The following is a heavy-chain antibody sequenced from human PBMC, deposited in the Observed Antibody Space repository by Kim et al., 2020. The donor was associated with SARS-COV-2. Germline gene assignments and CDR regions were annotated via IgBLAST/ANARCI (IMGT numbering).Heavy chain of an antibody. CDR3: ARVNDAGTHFDY. CDR2: IYYSGST. V-gene: IGHV4-59*13. CDR1: GGSISSYY. Sequence: SETLSLTCTVSGGSISSYYWSWIRQPPGKGLEWIGYIYYSGSTKYNPSPKSRVTISVDTSNNQFSLKLSSVTAADTAVYYCARVNDAGTHFDYWGQGTLVTVSS. J-gene: IGHJ4*02. D-gene: IGHD1-1*01.